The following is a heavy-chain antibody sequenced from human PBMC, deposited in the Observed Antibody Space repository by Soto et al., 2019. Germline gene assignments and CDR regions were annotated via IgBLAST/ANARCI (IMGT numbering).Heavy chain of an antibody. J-gene: IGHJ5*02. D-gene: IGHD3-22*01. Sequence: VKVSCKASGGSFSSYAISWVRQAPGQGLEWMGGIIPIFGTANYAQKFQGRVTITADESTSTAYMELSSLRSEDTAVYYCARSGSGNNRFDPWGKGTLVTVSS. CDR3: ARSGSGNNRFDP. CDR1: GGSFSSYA. CDR2: IIPIFGTA. V-gene: IGHV1-69*01.